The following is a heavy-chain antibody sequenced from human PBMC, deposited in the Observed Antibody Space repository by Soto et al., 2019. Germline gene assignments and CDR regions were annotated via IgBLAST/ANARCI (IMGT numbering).Heavy chain of an antibody. CDR2: ISGSGGST. CDR1: GFTFSSYA. Sequence: EVQLLESGGGLVQPGGSLRLSCAASGFTFSSYAMSWVRQAPGKGLEWVSAISGSGGSTYYADSVKGRFTISRDNSKNMLYLQMNSLRAEDTAVYYCAKDLGQWLGPYYYYYGMDVWGQGTTVTVSS. D-gene: IGHD6-19*01. J-gene: IGHJ6*02. CDR3: AKDLGQWLGPYYYYYGMDV. V-gene: IGHV3-23*01.